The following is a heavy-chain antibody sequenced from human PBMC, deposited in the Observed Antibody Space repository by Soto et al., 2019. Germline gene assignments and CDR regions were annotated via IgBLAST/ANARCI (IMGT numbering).Heavy chain of an antibody. CDR3: AKYGTMIVVVITTAHFDY. CDR1: GFTFSSYA. D-gene: IGHD3-22*01. Sequence: PGGSLRLSCAASGFTFSSYAMSWVRQAPGKGLEWVSAISGSGGSTYYADSVKGRFTISRDSSKNTLYLQMNSLRAEDTAVYYCAKYGTMIVVVITTAHFDYWGQGTLVTVSS. J-gene: IGHJ4*02. CDR2: ISGSGGST. V-gene: IGHV3-23*01.